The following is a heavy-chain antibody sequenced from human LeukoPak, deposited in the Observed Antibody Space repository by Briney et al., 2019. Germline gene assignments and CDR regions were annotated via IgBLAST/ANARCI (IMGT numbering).Heavy chain of an antibody. CDR3: AILLEDYAFSTGSAKDY. Sequence: ASVKVSCKVSGHSLTQLSMHWVRQGTGRGLEGMGGFDPVDGEIIHAQKFQGRVTMTEDTSTETAYMELSTLRSDDTAVYYCAILLEDYAFSTGSAKDYWGQGTLVTVSS. J-gene: IGHJ4*02. CDR2: FDPVDGEI. D-gene: IGHD3-3*01. CDR1: GHSLTQLS. V-gene: IGHV1-24*01.